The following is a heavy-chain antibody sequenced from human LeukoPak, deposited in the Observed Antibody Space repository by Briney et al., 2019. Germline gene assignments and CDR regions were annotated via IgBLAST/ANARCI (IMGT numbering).Heavy chain of an antibody. CDR3: AKSYDFWSGYYTAY. CDR1: GFTFSSYA. CDR2: ISGIGGST. V-gene: IGHV3-23*01. Sequence: GGSLRLSCAASGFTFSSYAMSWVRQAPGEGLEWVSAISGIGGSTYYADSVKGRFTISRDNSKNTLYLQMNSLRAEDTAVYYCAKSYDFWSGYYTAYWGQGTLVTVSS. D-gene: IGHD3-3*01. J-gene: IGHJ4*02.